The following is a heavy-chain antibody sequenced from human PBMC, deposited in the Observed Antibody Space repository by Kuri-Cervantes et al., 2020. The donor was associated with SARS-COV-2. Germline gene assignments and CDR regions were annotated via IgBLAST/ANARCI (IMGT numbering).Heavy chain of an antibody. CDR1: GYSISSGYY. J-gene: IGHJ5*02. D-gene: IGHD3-22*01. CDR2: IYYSGST. CDR3: ARPYDSSGYYDGAFWFDP. V-gene: IGHV4-38-2*02. Sequence: SETLSLTCTVSGYSISSGYYWGWIRQPPGKGLEWIGSIYYSGSTYYNPSLKSRVTISVDTSKNQFSLKLSSVTAADTAVYYCARPYDSSGYYDGAFWFDPWGQGTLVTVSS.